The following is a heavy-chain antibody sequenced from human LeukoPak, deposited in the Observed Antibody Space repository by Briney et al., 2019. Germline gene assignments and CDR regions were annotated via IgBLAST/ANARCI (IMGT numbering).Heavy chain of an antibody. V-gene: IGHV1-2*02. CDR1: EYTFTGYY. CDR2: INANSGGT. CDR3: ARERIRHYYDSSGYPDN. Sequence: ASVKVSCKASEYTFTGYYMHWVRQAPGQGLEWMGWINANSGGTNYAQKFQGRVTMTRDTSISTAYMELSRLRSDDTAVYYCARERIRHYYDSSGYPDNWGQGTLVTVSS. J-gene: IGHJ4*02. D-gene: IGHD3-22*01.